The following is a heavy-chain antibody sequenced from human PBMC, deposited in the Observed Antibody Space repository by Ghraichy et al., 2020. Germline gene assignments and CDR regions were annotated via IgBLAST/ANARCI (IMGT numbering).Heavy chain of an antibody. Sequence: SETLSLTCSVSDGSISITSYFWGWIRQPPGKGLEWIGSINYSGTTFYNPSLRSRVAMSVDASKDQFSLRLSSVTAADTAVYYCARHSAASDLDYWGLGILVTVSS. CDR2: INYSGTT. CDR3: ARHSAASDLDY. D-gene: IGHD6-13*01. CDR1: DGSISITSYF. V-gene: IGHV4-39*01. J-gene: IGHJ4*02.